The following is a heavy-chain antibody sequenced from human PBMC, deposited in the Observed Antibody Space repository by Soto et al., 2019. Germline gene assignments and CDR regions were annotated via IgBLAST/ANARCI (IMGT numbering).Heavy chain of an antibody. J-gene: IGHJ5*02. CDR1: GFNFTNHW. V-gene: IGHV3-74*01. D-gene: IGHD2-21*02. Sequence: VHLVESGGGLVQPGGSLRLSCAASGFNFTNHWMHWVRQAPGKGLVWVSRITSDGKSKAYAESVKGRFAISRDNAKNTVYLQMTCLTVEDTAVYYCARESGDWPLNWFDPWGQGTLVTVSS. CDR3: ARESGDWPLNWFDP. CDR2: ITSDGKSK.